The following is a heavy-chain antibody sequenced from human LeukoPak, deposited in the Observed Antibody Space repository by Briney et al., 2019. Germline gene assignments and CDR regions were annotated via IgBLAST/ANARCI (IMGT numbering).Heavy chain of an antibody. D-gene: IGHD2-8*01. CDR2: ISAYNGNT. Sequence: ASVKVSCKASGYTFTSYGISWVRQAPGQGLEWMGWISAYNGNTNYAQKLQGRVTMTTDTSTSTAYMELRSLRSDDTAVYYCAREGRGCTNGVCIPSLESDYWGQGTLVTVSS. CDR1: GYTFTSYG. CDR3: AREGRGCTNGVCIPSLESDY. V-gene: IGHV1-18*01. J-gene: IGHJ4*02.